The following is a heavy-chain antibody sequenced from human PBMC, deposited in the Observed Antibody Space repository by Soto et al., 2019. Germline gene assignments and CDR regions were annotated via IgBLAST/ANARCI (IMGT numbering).Heavy chain of an antibody. Sequence: PSETLSLTCAIYDGSFSGYYWSWIRQPPGKGLEWIGEINHSGSTNYNPSLKSRVTISVDTSKNQFSLKLSSVTAADTAVYYCARGTYCSSTSCYWGMDVWGQGTTVTVSS. J-gene: IGHJ6*02. CDR3: ARGTYCSSTSCYWGMDV. V-gene: IGHV4-34*01. CDR1: DGSFSGYY. CDR2: INHSGST. D-gene: IGHD2-2*01.